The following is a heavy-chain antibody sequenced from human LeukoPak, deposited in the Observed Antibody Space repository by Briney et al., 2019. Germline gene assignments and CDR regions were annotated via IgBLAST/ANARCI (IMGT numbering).Heavy chain of an antibody. D-gene: IGHD1-26*01. CDR1: GFNFSPYG. CDR3: ANPSGTYGPGVFDI. CDR2: ISYDGSNK. V-gene: IGHV3-30*18. J-gene: IGHJ3*02. Sequence: PRGSLRLSCAASGFNFSPYGMHWVRQPPGKGLEWVALISYDGSNKYFADSVKGRFTISRDNSENKLYLQMNSLRPEDTAVYYCANPSGTYGPGVFDIWGQGTMVTVSS.